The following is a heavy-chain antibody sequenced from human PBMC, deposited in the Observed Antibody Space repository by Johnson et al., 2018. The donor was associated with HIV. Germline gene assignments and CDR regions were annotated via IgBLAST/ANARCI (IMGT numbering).Heavy chain of an antibody. CDR3: ARGRKTVTTGRPCAFDI. CDR2: ISYDGSNK. V-gene: IGHV3-30-3*01. CDR1: GFTFSSYT. D-gene: IGHD4-17*01. Sequence: QVQLVESGGGVVQPGRSLRLSCVASGFTFSSYTMHWVRQAPGKGLEWVAVISYDGSNKYYADSVKGRFTISRDNSKNTLYLQMNSLRAEDTAVYYCARGRKTVTTGRPCAFDIWGQGTMVTVSS. J-gene: IGHJ3*02.